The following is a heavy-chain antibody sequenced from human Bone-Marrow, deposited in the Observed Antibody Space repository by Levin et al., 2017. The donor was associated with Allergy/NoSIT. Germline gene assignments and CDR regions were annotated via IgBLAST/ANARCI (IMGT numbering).Heavy chain of an antibody. V-gene: IGHV4-34*01. J-gene: IGHJ6*02. CDR3: AGSLRIQVVVTRTYYYYGMGV. Sequence: PSETLSLTCAVYGGSFSGYYWNWIRQPPGKGLEWLGEINHSGSTNYNPALKSRVTLSVDTSKNQFSLKLTSVTAADTAVYYCAGSLRIQVVVTRTYYYYGMGVWGQGTTVTVSS. CDR2: INHSGST. D-gene: IGHD3-22*01. CDR1: GGSFSGYY.